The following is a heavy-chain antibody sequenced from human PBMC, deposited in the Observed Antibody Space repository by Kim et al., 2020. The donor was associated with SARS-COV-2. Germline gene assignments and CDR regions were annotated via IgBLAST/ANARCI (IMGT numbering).Heavy chain of an antibody. CDR2: ISGSGGST. V-gene: IGHV3-23*01. Sequence: GGSLRLSCAASGFTFSSYAMSWVRQAPGKGLEWVSAISGSGGSTYYADSVKGRFTISRDNSKNTLYLQMNSLRAEDTAVYYCAKDRIVSGTSVLGYYGMDVWGQGTTVTVSS. J-gene: IGHJ6*02. CDR3: AKDRIVSGTSVLGYYGMDV. D-gene: IGHD1-1*01. CDR1: GFTFSSYA.